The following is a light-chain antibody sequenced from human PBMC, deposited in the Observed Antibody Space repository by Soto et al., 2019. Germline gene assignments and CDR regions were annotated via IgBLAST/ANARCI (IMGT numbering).Light chain of an antibody. CDR2: KTS. CDR3: QYYNNYCWT. J-gene: IGKJ1*01. CDR1: QSISSW. V-gene: IGKV1-5*03. Sequence: DIQLTQSPSTLSASVGDRVTITCRASQSISSWLAWYQQKPGKAPKFLIYKTSNLESGVPSRFSGSGSGTEFTLTISGLQPDDFATYYCQYYNNYCWTFGQGTKVEIK.